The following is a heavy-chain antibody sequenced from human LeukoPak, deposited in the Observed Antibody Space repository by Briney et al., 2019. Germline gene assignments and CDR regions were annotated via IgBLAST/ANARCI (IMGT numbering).Heavy chain of an antibody. Sequence: PSETLSLTCTVSGGSISSYYWSWIRQPAGKGPEWIGRIHTSGSTNYNPSLKSRVTMSVDTSKNQFSLKLSSVTAADTAVYYCARAHESWFDPWGQGTLVTVSS. J-gene: IGHJ5*02. CDR3: ARAHESWFDP. CDR1: GGSISSYY. V-gene: IGHV4-4*07. CDR2: IHTSGST.